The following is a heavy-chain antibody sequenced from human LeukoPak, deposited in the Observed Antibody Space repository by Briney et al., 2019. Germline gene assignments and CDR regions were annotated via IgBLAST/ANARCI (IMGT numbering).Heavy chain of an antibody. Sequence: ASVKVSCKASGYTFTSYDINWVRQAIGQGLEWMGWMNPDSGNTGYAQKFQGRVTMTRNTSISTAYMELSSLRSEDTAVYYCARARIVGARRGFGYWGQGTLVTVSS. J-gene: IGHJ4*02. CDR3: ARARIVGARRGFGY. D-gene: IGHD1-26*01. CDR1: GYTFTSYD. CDR2: MNPDSGNT. V-gene: IGHV1-8*01.